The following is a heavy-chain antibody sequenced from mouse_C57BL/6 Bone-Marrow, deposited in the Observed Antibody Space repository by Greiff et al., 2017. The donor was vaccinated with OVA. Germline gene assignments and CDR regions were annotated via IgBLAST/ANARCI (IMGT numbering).Heavy chain of an antibody. J-gene: IGHJ2*01. V-gene: IGHV1-50*01. CDR1: GYTFTSYW. CDR2: IDPSDSYT. CDR3: ARGYGRDFDY. Sequence: QVQLQQPGAELVKPGASVKLSCKASGYTFTSYWMQWVKQRPGQGLEWIGEIDPSDSYTNYNQKFKGKATLTVDTSSSTAYMQLSSLTSEDSAVYYCARGYGRDFDYWGQGTTLTVSS. D-gene: IGHD1-1*01.